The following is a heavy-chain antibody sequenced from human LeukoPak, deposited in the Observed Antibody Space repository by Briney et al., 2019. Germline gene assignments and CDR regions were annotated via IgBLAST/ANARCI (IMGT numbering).Heavy chain of an antibody. D-gene: IGHD3-9*01. V-gene: IGHV6-1*01. Sequence: PSQTLSLTCAISGGTVSSNSAAWNCTRHSPSRGLEWQGRTYYRSKWYNDHAISVKSQITINPDTSKNQFCLQLNSVTPEDTAVYYCARGPARTYYDILTGTRDPYYYYGMDVWGKGTTVTVSS. J-gene: IGHJ6*04. CDR3: ARGPARTYYDILTGTRDPYYYYGMDV. CDR1: GGTVSSNSAA. CDR2: TYYRSKWYN.